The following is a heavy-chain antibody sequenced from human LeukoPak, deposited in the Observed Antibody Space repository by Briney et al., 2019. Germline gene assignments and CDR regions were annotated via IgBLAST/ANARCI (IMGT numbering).Heavy chain of an antibody. CDR2: IYTGGST. CDR1: GDSISSYY. V-gene: IGHV4-4*07. J-gene: IGHJ5*02. CDR3: ARDAGSGSYSRWFDP. Sequence: PSETLSLTCTVSGDSISSYYWSWIRQPAGKGLEWIGRIYTGGSTDYNPSLKSRVTMSVDTSKNQFSLKLSSVTAADTAVYYCARDAGSGSYSRWFDPWGQGALVTVSS. D-gene: IGHD1-26*01.